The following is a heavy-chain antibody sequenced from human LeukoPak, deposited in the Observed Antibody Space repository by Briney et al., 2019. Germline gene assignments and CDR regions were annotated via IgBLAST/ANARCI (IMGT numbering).Heavy chain of an antibody. Sequence: GGSLRLSCAASGFTFSSYSMNWVRQAPGKGLEWVSSISSSSSYIYYADSVKGRFTISRDNAKNSLYLQMNSLRAEDTAVYYCARGGPPTYYDILTGRALDCWGQGTLVTVSS. CDR3: ARGGPPTYYDILTGRALDC. J-gene: IGHJ4*02. V-gene: IGHV3-21*01. CDR1: GFTFSSYS. D-gene: IGHD3-9*01. CDR2: ISSSSSYI.